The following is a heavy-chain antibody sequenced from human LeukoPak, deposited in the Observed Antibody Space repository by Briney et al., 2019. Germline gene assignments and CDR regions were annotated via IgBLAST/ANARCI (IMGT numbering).Heavy chain of an antibody. J-gene: IGHJ6*02. CDR2: INPNSGGS. CDR3: ARESVLFYYGLGV. CDR1: GYTFTGYY. D-gene: IGHD2/OR15-2a*01. Sequence: ASVKVSCKASGYTFTGYYMHWVRQAPGQGLEWMGWINPNSGGSNYAQKFQGRVTMTRDTSISTAYMELSRLTSDDTAVYYCARESVLFYYGLGVWGQGTTVTVSS. V-gene: IGHV1-2*02.